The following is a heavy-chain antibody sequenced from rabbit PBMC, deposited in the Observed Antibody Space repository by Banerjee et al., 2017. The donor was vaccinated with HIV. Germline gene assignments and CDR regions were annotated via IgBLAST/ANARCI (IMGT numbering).Heavy chain of an antibody. CDR3: ARGDTGSRHSPFNL. CDR2: IYTDSDGT. CDR1: GFSFSSSYY. Sequence: QEQLEESGGDLVKPEGSLTLTCTASGFSFSSSYYMCWVRQAPGKGLELIACIYTDSDGTWYASWVNGRFTITRSTSLNTVTLQMTSLTAADTATYFCARGDTGSRHSPFNLWGPGTLVTVS. D-gene: IGHD1-1*01. V-gene: IGHV1S43*01. J-gene: IGHJ4*01.